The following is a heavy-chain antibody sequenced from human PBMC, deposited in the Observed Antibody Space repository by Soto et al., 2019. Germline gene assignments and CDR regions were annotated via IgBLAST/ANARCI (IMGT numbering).Heavy chain of an antibody. CDR3: ARRYGSAFDI. V-gene: IGHV4-39*07. D-gene: IGHD3-10*01. J-gene: IGHJ3*02. Sequence: PSETLSLTCTVSGGSISSSSYYWGWIRQPPGKGLEWIGSIYYSGSNYYNPSLKSRVTISVDTSKNQFSLKLSSVTAADTAVYYCARRYGSAFDIWGQGTMVTVSS. CDR2: IYYSGSN. CDR1: GGSISSSSYY.